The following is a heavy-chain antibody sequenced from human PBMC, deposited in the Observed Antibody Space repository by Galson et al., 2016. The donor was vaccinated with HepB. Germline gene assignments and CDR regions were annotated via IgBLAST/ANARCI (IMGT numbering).Heavy chain of an antibody. J-gene: IGHJ6*02. V-gene: IGHV3-13*04. CDR2: IGSAGDT. CDR1: GFTFRSYD. Sequence: SLRLSCAVSGFTFRSYDMHWVRQVTGKGLEWVAAIGSAGDTYYRGSVKGRFAISRENAKKSLYLQMNSLRADDMAVYYCAKGPTSHFYGMDVWGQGTTVTVSS. CDR3: AKGPTSHFYGMDV.